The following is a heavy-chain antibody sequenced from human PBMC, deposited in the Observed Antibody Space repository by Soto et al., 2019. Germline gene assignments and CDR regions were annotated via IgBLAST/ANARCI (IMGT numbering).Heavy chain of an antibody. J-gene: IGHJ6*02. V-gene: IGHV1-2*04. CDR3: ARGIVATILDYYYGMAV. CDR2: INPNSGGT. Sequence: ASVKVSCKASGYTFTGYYMHWVRQAPGQGLEWMGWINPNSGGTNYAQKFQGWVTMTRDTSISTAYMELSRLRSDDTAVYYCARGIVATILDYYYGMAVWGQGTTVTVSS. D-gene: IGHD5-12*01. CDR1: GYTFTGYY.